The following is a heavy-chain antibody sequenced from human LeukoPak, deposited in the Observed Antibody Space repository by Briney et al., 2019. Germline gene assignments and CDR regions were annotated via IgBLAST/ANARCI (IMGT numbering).Heavy chain of an antibody. CDR1: GYTFTSYG. D-gene: IGHD4-17*01. V-gene: IGHV1-18*01. J-gene: IGHJ6*02. Sequence: ASVKVSCKASGYTFTSYGISWVRQAPGQGLEWMGWISAYNGNTNYAQKLQGRVTMTTDTSTSTAYMELRSLRSDDTAVYYCARDYGDYGFGVYYYYYGMDVWGQGTAVTVSS. CDR3: ARDYGDYGFGVYYYYYGMDV. CDR2: ISAYNGNT.